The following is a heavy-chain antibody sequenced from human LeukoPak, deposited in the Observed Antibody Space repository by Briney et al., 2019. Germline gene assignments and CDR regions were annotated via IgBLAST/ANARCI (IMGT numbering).Heavy chain of an antibody. CDR2: ISSSSTYI. D-gene: IGHD4-11*01. V-gene: IGHV3-21*06. Sequence: GGSLRLSCAASGFTFSSYSMNWVRQAPGKGLEWVSSISSSSTYIYYADSVKGRFTISRDKAKNSLYLQMNSLRAEDTAVYYCARDLTTVTTTVFAYWGQGALVTVSS. J-gene: IGHJ4*02. CDR1: GFTFSSYS. CDR3: ARDLTTVTTTVFAY.